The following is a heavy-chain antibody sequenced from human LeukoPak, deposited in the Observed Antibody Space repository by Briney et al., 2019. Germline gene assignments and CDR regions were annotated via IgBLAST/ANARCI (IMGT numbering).Heavy chain of an antibody. D-gene: IGHD1-26*01. Sequence: SETLSLTCTVSGGSISSGDYYWSWIRQPPGKGLEWIGYIYYSGSTYYNPSLKSRVTISVDTSKNQFSLKLSSVTAADTAVYYCARDNLRRKSGWFDPWGQGTLVTVSS. CDR2: IYYSGST. CDR1: GGSISSGDYY. CDR3: ARDNLRRKSGWFDP. J-gene: IGHJ5*02. V-gene: IGHV4-30-4*02.